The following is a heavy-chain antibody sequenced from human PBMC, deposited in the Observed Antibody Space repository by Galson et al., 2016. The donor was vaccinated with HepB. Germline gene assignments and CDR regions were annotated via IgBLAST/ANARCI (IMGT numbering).Heavy chain of an antibody. CDR1: GFDFRRYA. J-gene: IGHJ4*02. Sequence: SLRLSCAASGFDFRRYAMNWVRQAPGKGLQWLSYISSTGSSIYYADSVKGRLTVSRDNGRSSLFLQLDDLRDEDTAIYYCARGPRWLQSGYYFDYWGQGVLVTVSS. CDR2: ISSTGSSI. D-gene: IGHD5-24*01. CDR3: ARGPRWLQSGYYFDY. V-gene: IGHV3-48*02.